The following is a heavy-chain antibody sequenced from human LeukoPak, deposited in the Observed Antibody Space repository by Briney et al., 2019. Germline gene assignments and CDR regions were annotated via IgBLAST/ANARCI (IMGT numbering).Heavy chain of an antibody. D-gene: IGHD2-2*01. Sequence: SGTLSLTCTVSGGSISSGDYYWSWIRQPPGKGLEWIGYIYYSGSTYYNPSLKSRVTISVDTSKNQFSLKLSSVTAADTAVYYCARVPLVGYFDYWGQGTLVTVSS. CDR1: GGSISSGDYY. V-gene: IGHV4-30-4*01. CDR2: IYYSGST. CDR3: ARVPLVGYFDY. J-gene: IGHJ4*02.